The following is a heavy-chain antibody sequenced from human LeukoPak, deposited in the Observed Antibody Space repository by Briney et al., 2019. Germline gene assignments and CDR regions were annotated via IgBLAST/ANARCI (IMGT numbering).Heavy chain of an antibody. V-gene: IGHV4-38-2*02. CDR2: IYHSGST. CDR1: GYSISSGYY. D-gene: IGHD3-10*01. J-gene: IGHJ4*02. CDR3: ARNMVRGVIINY. Sequence: SETLSLTCTVSGYSISSGYYWGWIRQPPGKGLKWIGSIYHSGSTYYNPSLKSRVTIPVDTSKNQFSLKLSSVTAADTAVYYCARNMVRGVIINYRGQGTLVTVSS.